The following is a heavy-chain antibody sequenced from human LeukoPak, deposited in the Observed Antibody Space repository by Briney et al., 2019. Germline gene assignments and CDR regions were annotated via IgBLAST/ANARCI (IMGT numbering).Heavy chain of an antibody. J-gene: IGHJ6*02. V-gene: IGHV3-30*18. D-gene: IGHD1-26*01. CDR2: ISYDGSNK. CDR1: GFTFSSYG. CDR3: AKDQGLELYKYYYGMDV. Sequence: GGSLRLSCAASGFTFSSYGMHWVRQAPGKGLEWVAVISYDGSNKYYADSVKGRFTISRDNSKNTLYLQMNSLRAEDTAVYYCAKDQGLELYKYYYGMDVWGQGTTVTVSS.